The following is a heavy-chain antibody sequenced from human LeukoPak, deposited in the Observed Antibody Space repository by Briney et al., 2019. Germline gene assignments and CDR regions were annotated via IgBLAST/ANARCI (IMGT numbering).Heavy chain of an antibody. CDR2: IYPGDSDT. V-gene: IGHV5-51*01. CDR1: GYSFTNYW. D-gene: IGHD5-18*01. CDR3: TRVYTAATPGHFDY. J-gene: IGHJ4*02. Sequence: GESLKISCKGSGYSFTNYWIGWVRPMPGKGLEWMGIIYPGDSDTRYSPSFQGQVTISADKSIRTAYLQWSSLKASDSAMYYCTRVYTAATPGHFDYWGQGTLVTVSS.